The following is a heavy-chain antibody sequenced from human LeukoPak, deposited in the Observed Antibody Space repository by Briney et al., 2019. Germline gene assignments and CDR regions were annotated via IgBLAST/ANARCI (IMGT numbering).Heavy chain of an antibody. CDR2: IYYSGST. D-gene: IGHD2-2*01. CDR3: AREGYCSSTSCYDWFDP. CDR1: GGSISSYY. Sequence: SETLSPTCTVSGGSISSYYWSWIRQPPGKGLEWIGYIYYSGSTNYNPSLKSRVTISVDTSKNQFSLKLSSVTAADTAVYYCAREGYCSSTSCYDWFDPWGQGTLVTVSS. J-gene: IGHJ5*02. V-gene: IGHV4-59*01.